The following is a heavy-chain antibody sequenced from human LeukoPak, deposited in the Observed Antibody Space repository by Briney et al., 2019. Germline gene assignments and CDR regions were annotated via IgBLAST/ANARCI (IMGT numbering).Heavy chain of an antibody. V-gene: IGHV1-8*01. CDR2: MNPNSGNT. CDR3: ARGSSIAVAGDY. CDR1: GYTFTSYD. Sequence: ASVKVSCKASGYTFTSYDISWVRRATGQGLEWMGWMNPNSGNTGYAQKFQGRVTMTRNTSISTAYMELSSLRSEDTAVYYCARGSSIAVAGDYWGQGTPVTVSS. J-gene: IGHJ4*02. D-gene: IGHD6-19*01.